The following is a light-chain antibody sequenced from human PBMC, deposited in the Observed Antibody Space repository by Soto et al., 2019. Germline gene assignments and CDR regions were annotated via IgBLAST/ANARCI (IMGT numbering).Light chain of an antibody. CDR1: QSISSW. CDR3: QQYHSYSLT. V-gene: IGKV1-5*03. Sequence: DIQMTQSPSTLSASVGDRVTITCRASQSISSWLAWYQQKPGKAPKLLIYKASSLESGVPSRFSGSGSGTEFTLTISSLQPEDFATYYCQQYHSYSLTLGGGTRVEIK. CDR2: KAS. J-gene: IGKJ4*01.